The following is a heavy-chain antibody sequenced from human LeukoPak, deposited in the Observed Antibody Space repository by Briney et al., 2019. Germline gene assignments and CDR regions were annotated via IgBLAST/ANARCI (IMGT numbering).Heavy chain of an antibody. CDR1: GGSISGYY. D-gene: IGHD1-26*01. J-gene: IGHJ4*02. V-gene: IGHV4-4*07. Sequence: PSETLSLTCTVSGGSISGYYWSWIRQPAGKGLEWIGRIHTSGTTLYNPSLRSRVTISLDTSKNQFSLKLNSTTDADTAVYYCARTSATGGTYFDYWGQGILVTVSS. CDR3: ARTSATGGTYFDY. CDR2: IHTSGTT.